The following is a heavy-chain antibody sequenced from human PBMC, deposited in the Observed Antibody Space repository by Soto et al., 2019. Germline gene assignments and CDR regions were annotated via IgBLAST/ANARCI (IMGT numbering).Heavy chain of an antibody. D-gene: IGHD3-10*01. J-gene: IGHJ5*02. Sequence: PGGSLRLSCAASGFTFSIHWMHWFRQAPGKGLEWLSRLDFHGSRTNYADSVKGRFTISRDNAKNTVYLQMDSLRAEDTAVYYCVRGGLWAYWFDPWGQGILVTVSS. CDR2: LDFHGSRT. V-gene: IGHV3-74*01. CDR1: GFTFSIHW. CDR3: VRGGLWAYWFDP.